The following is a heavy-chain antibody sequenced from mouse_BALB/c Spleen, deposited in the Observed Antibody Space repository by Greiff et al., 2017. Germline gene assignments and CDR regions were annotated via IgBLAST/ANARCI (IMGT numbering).Heavy chain of an antibody. V-gene: IGHV2-6-4*01. J-gene: IGHJ4*01. CDR3: VITTEKYAMDY. CDR1: GFSLSRYS. Sequence: VQRVESGPGLVAPSQSLSITCTVSGFSLSRYSVHWVRQPPGKGLEWLGMIWGGGSTDYNSALKSRLSISKDNSKSQVFLKMNSLQTDDTAMYYCVITTEKYAMDYWGQGTAVTVSS. D-gene: IGHD1-1*01. CDR2: IWGGGST.